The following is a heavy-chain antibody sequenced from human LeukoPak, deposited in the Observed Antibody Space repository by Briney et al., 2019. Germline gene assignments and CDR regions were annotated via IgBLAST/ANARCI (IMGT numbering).Heavy chain of an antibody. D-gene: IGHD4-17*01. Sequence: SETLSLTCTVSGDSISSGNYYWTWIRQPPGKGLEWIGYIYYSGSTFYNPSLKSRVTISVDTSKNEFSLKLSSVTAADTAVYYCAGVRVTTTLIDYWGQGTLVTVSS. V-gene: IGHV4-30-4*01. CDR2: IYYSGST. J-gene: IGHJ4*02. CDR3: AGVRVTTTLIDY. CDR1: GDSISSGNYY.